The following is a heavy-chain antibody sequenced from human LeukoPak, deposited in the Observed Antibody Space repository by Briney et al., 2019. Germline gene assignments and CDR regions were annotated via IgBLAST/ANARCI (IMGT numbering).Heavy chain of an antibody. CDR3: AKLHSATITADFDH. CDR2: ISSGGNYK. D-gene: IGHD1-14*01. CDR1: GFTFSGSA. J-gene: IGHJ4*02. V-gene: IGHV3-23*01. Sequence: GRSLRLSCAASGFTFSGSATSWVRQAPGKGLECVSNISSGGNYKYYANSVKSSSTISGDNSKNTLSLQVSNLRAEDTAIYYCAKLHSATITADFDHWGQGTLVTVSS.